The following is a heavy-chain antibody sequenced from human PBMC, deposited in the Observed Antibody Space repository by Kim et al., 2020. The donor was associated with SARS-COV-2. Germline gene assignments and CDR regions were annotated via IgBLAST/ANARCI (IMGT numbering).Heavy chain of an antibody. Sequence: SETLSLTCSVSGGSISSYYWSWIRQPPGKGLEWIGHIYLTGSTIYNRSLKSRVTISVDTSENQLSLKLGSVTAADTAVYYCARGDTFFDYWGQGTLVTVS. V-gene: IGHV4-59*01. J-gene: IGHJ4*02. CDR3: ARGDTFFDY. CDR2: IYLTGST. CDR1: GGSISSYY.